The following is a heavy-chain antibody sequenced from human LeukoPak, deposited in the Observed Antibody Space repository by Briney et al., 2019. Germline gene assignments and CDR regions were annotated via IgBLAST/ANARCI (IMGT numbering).Heavy chain of an antibody. Sequence: SETLSLTCAVYGGSFSGYYWSWIRQPPGKGLEWIGSIYYSGSTNYNPSLKSRVTISVDTSKKQFSLKLSSVTAADTAVYYCARDSARLGDYGYYFDYWGQGTLVTVSS. J-gene: IGHJ4*02. CDR2: IYYSGST. V-gene: IGHV4-59*01. D-gene: IGHD4-17*01. CDR3: ARDSARLGDYGYYFDY. CDR1: GGSFSGYY.